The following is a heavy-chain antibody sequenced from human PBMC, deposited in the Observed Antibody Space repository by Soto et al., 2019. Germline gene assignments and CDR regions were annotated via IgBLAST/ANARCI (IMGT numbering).Heavy chain of an antibody. CDR3: GSVDGDYGEYFDY. J-gene: IGHJ4*02. V-gene: IGHV4-4*02. D-gene: IGHD4-17*01. CDR1: GGSISSSNW. CDR2: IYHSGST. Sequence: QVQLHESGPGLVKPSGTLSLTCAVSGGSISSSNWWSWVRQPPGKGLEWIGEIYHSGSTNYNQSLKSRVTISVYKSKNQYSLKLSSVTAEDTTVYYCGSVDGDYGEYFDYWGQGTLVNLSS.